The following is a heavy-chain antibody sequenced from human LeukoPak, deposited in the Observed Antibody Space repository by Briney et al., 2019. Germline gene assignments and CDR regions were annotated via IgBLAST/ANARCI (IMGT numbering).Heavy chain of an antibody. Sequence: GGSLRLSCAASGFTFSSYWMTWLRLAPGKGLEWVANIKEDGSEKYYVDSVKGRFTISRDNAKNSLYLQMNSLRAEDTALYYCAKDISAVATIASFDYWGQGTLVTVSS. J-gene: IGHJ4*02. CDR2: IKEDGSEK. V-gene: IGHV3-7*03. D-gene: IGHD5-12*01. CDR3: AKDISAVATIASFDY. CDR1: GFTFSSYW.